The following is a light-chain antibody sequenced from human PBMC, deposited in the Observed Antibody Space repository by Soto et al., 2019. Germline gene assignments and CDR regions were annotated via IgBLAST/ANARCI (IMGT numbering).Light chain of an antibody. Sequence: QSVLTQPPSVSGAPGQRVTISCTGNSSNIGAGYDVHWYQQIPGTAPKLLIYGNNNRPSGVPDRFSGSKSGTSASLAITGLQAEDEADYHCQSYDSSLSAAVFGGGTQLTVL. J-gene: IGLJ7*01. CDR1: SSNIGAGYD. CDR3: QSYDSSLSAAV. V-gene: IGLV1-40*01. CDR2: GNN.